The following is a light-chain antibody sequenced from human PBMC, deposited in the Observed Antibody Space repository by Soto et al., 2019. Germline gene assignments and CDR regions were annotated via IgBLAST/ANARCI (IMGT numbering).Light chain of an antibody. CDR2: GAS. V-gene: IGKV3-20*01. CDR3: QQHDILPIT. Sequence: EVVLTQSPGTPSLFPGERASLSRRASQNLSRYFLAWYQHKPGQAPRLLISGASRRATGIPDRFSGAGSGTDFTLTISRLEPEDFALYYCQQHDILPITFGQGTRLEIK. CDR1: QNLSRYF. J-gene: IGKJ5*01.